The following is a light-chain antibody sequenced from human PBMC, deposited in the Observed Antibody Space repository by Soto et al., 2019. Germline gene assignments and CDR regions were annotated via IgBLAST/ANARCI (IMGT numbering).Light chain of an antibody. CDR1: SPNIGNNY. CDR2: AND. V-gene: IGLV1-51*01. CDR3: GTWDISLNGGV. Sequence: QSVLTQPPSVSAAPGQKVTISCSGRSPNIGNNYVSWYQPLPGTAPNLLIYANDKRPSGIPVRFSGSKSGTSATLGIAGVQAGDEADYYCGTWDISLNGGVFGGGAKLTVL. J-gene: IGLJ3*02.